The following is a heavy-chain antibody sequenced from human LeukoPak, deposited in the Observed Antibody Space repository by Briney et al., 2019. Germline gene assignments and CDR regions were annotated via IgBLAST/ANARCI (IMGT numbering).Heavy chain of an antibody. V-gene: IGHV6-1*01. Sequence: SQTLSLTCAISGDSVSSNSAAWNWLRQSPSRGLEWLGRTYYRSKWYNDYAVSVKSRITINPDTSKNQFSLQLNSVTPEDTAVYYCVSTMVRGVIVSLFPPYFFDYWGQGTLVTVSS. CDR2: TYYRSKWYN. CDR1: GDSVSSNSAA. D-gene: IGHD3-10*01. J-gene: IGHJ4*02. CDR3: VSTMVRGVIVSLFPPYFFDY.